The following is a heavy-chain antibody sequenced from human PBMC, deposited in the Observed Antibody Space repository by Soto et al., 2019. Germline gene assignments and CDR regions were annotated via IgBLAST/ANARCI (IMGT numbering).Heavy chain of an antibody. CDR2: IYYSGFT. Sequence: QVQLQESGPGLVKPSQTLSLTCTVSGGSISSGDYYWSWIRQPPGKGLEWIGYIYYSGFTYYNPSLNSRLTMSVDTSKNQFSLKLSSVIAADTAVYYCARSDNYVPFVHWGQGTLVTVSS. CDR1: GGSISSGDYY. J-gene: IGHJ4*02. V-gene: IGHV4-30-4*01. D-gene: IGHD4-4*01. CDR3: ARSDNYVPFVH.